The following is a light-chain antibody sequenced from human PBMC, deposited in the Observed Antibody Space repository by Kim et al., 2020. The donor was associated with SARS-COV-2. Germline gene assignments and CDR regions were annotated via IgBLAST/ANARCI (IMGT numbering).Light chain of an antibody. CDR3: ISYTNNNYPGYV. CDR2: EVR. Sequence: QSALSKHASVSGSPGQSIIVSCIGTSSDVGGHNYVSWYQRHPGKAPKLNIYEVRNRPSGGSNRFFGSKSGNTASRTISGLQAEDEAEYYCISYTNNNYPGYVFGTGTKVTVL. CDR1: SSDVGGHNY. V-gene: IGLV2-14*01. J-gene: IGLJ1*01.